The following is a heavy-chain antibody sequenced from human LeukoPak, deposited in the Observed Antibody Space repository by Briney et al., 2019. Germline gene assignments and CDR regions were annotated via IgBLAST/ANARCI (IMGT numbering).Heavy chain of an antibody. J-gene: IGHJ4*02. V-gene: IGHV3-53*05. CDR3: ARGPDFGDRLDYFDY. D-gene: IGHD4-17*01. Sequence: PGGSLRLSCAASGFTVIANDMTWVRQAPGKGLEWVSVLYSDGNTKYADSVQGRFTISRDNSKNTLYLEMNSLRLEDTAVYYCARGPDFGDRLDYFDYWGKGTLVTVSS. CDR1: GFTVIAND. CDR2: LYSDGNT.